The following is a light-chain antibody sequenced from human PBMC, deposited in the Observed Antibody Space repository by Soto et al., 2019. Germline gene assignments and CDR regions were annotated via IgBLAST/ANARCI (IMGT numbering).Light chain of an antibody. CDR1: QSVSSSY. V-gene: IGKV3-20*01. CDR3: QQYGSSRT. CDR2: GAS. J-gene: IGKJ1*01. Sequence: IVLTQSPGPLSLSPGERATLSCRASQSVSSSYLAWYQQRPGQAPRLLTYGASSRATGIPDRFSGSGSGTDFTLTISRLEPEDFEVYYCQQYGSSRTFGQGTKVEIK.